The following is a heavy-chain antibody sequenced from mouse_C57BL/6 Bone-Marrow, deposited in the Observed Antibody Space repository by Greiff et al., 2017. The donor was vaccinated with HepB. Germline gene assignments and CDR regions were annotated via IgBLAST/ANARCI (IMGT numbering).Heavy chain of an antibody. CDR1: GYTFTDYN. Sequence: EVKLMESGPELVKPGASVKIPCKASGYTFTDYNMDWVKQSHGKSLEWIGDINPNNGGTIYNQKFKGKATLTVDKSSSTAYMKLRSLTSEDTAVYYCARWGMDYWGQGTSVTVSS. V-gene: IGHV1-18*01. CDR2: INPNNGGT. CDR3: ARWGMDY. J-gene: IGHJ4*01.